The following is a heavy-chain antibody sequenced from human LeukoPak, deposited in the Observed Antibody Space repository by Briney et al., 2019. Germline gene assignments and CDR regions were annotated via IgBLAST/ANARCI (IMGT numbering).Heavy chain of an antibody. Sequence: GGSLRLSCAASGFTFSSYAMHWVRQAPGKGLEWVAVISYDGSNKYYADSVKGRFTISRDNSKNTLYLQMNSLRAEDTAVYYCARARGNIVATIMGLDYWGQGTLVTVSS. CDR1: GFTFSSYA. CDR2: ISYDGSNK. V-gene: IGHV3-30*04. CDR3: ARARGNIVATIMGLDY. D-gene: IGHD5-12*01. J-gene: IGHJ4*02.